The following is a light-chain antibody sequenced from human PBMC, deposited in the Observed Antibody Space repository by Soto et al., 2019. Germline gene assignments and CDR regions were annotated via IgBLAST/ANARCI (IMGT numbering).Light chain of an antibody. CDR1: SVGFRS. V-gene: IGLV3-21*02. CDR3: QSYDSSLSGYV. CDR2: DDD. Sequence: SYELTQPPSVSAAPGQTAKITCGLDSVGFRSVHWYQQKAGQAPVLVVFDDDDRPSGIPERFSGSNSGTSASLAITGLQAEDEADYYCQSYDSSLSGYVFGTGTKLTVL. J-gene: IGLJ1*01.